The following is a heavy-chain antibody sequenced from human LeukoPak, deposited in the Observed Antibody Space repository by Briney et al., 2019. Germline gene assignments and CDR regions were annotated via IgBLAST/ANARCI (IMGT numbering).Heavy chain of an antibody. D-gene: IGHD3-10*01. Sequence: GGSLRLSCAASGFTFSSYSMNWVRQAPGKGLEWVSSISSSSSYIYYADSVKGRFTISRDNAKNSLYLQMNSLRAEDTAVYYCARDAITIVRGVIGWFDPWGQGTLVTVSS. V-gene: IGHV3-21*01. CDR2: ISSSSSYI. J-gene: IGHJ5*02. CDR3: ARDAITIVRGVIGWFDP. CDR1: GFTFSSYS.